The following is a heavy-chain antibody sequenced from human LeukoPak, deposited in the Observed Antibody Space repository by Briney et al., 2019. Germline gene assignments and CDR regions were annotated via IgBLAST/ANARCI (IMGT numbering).Heavy chain of an antibody. D-gene: IGHD2-15*01. CDR3: ARVVDNCSGGSCYSALFDY. CDR2: IIPIFGTA. Sequence: SVKVSCKASGDTFSSYAISWVRQAPGQGLEWMGGIIPIFGTANYAQKFQGRVTITADESTSTAYMELSSLRSEDTAVYYCARVVDNCSGGSCYSALFDYWGQGTLVTVSS. V-gene: IGHV1-69*13. J-gene: IGHJ4*02. CDR1: GDTFSSYA.